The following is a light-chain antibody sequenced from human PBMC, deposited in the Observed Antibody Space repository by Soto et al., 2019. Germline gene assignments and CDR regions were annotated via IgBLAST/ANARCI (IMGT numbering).Light chain of an antibody. CDR3: QQSYSTPYT. CDR1: QSISSY. CDR2: AAS. Sequence: DIQMTQSPSSLSASVGDRVTITFRASQSISSYLNWYQQKPGKAPKLLIYAASSLQSGVPSRFSGSGSGTDFNLTISSLQPEDFVTYYCQQSYSTPYTFGQGTKREIK. V-gene: IGKV1-39*01. J-gene: IGKJ2*01.